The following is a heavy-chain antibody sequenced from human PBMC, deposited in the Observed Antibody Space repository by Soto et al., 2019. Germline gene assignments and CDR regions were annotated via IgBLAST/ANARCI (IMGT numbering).Heavy chain of an antibody. D-gene: IGHD3-10*01. Sequence: QVQLVQSGAEVKKPGASVKVSCKASGYTFTGYYMHWVRQAPGQGLEWMGWINPNSGGTNYAQKFQGRVTKTRDTSISTAYMELSRLRSDDTAVYYCARDQYYYGSGSYQPYDYWGQGTLVTVSS. CDR3: ARDQYYYGSGSYQPYDY. CDR2: INPNSGGT. CDR1: GYTFTGYY. J-gene: IGHJ4*02. V-gene: IGHV1-2*02.